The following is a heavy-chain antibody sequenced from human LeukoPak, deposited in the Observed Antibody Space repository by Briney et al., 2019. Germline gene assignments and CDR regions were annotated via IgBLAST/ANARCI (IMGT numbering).Heavy chain of an antibody. V-gene: IGHV3-74*01. J-gene: IGHJ4*02. Sequence: RSLRLSCAASGFTFSTYWMHWVRQVPGKGLVWVSPINTDGSDTSYADSVKGRFTISRDNAKNTLYLQMNSLRAEDTAVYYCARSGPPDYWGQGTLVTVSS. CDR2: INTDGSDT. CDR1: GFTFSTYW. D-gene: IGHD2-15*01. CDR3: ARSGPPDY.